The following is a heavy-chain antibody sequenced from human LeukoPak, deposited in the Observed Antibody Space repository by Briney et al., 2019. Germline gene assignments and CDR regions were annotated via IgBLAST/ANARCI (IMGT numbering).Heavy chain of an antibody. CDR3: ARGALLWFYMWFDP. J-gene: IGHJ5*02. D-gene: IGHD2-21*01. CDR2: INHSGST. CDR1: GGSFSGYY. Sequence: PSETLSLTCAVYGGSFSGYYWSWIRQPPGKGLEWIGEINHSGSTNYNPSLKSRVTISVDASKNQFSLKLSSVTAADTAVYYWARGALLWFYMWFDPWGQGTLVTVSS. V-gene: IGHV4-34*01.